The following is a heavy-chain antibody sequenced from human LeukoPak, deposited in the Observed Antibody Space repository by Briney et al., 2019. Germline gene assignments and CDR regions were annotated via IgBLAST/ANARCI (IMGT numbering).Heavy chain of an antibody. V-gene: IGHV5-51*01. Sequence: GESLKISCTTSGYSFTTYWIGWVRQMPGKGLEWMGIVNPDDSDTIYSPSFQGQVTISADESITTAYLQWSSLKASDTAMYYCARLRWPRGGRSSFDYWGQGALVTVSS. CDR3: ARLRWPRGGRSSFDY. CDR2: VNPDDSDT. J-gene: IGHJ4*02. D-gene: IGHD3-10*01. CDR1: GYSFTTYW.